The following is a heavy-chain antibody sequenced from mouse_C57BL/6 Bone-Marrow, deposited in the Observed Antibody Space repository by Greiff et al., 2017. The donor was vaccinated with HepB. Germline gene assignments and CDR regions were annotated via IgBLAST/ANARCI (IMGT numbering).Heavy chain of an antibody. CDR2: IHPSDSDT. CDR3: AIDGGYYGSKGGLDY. J-gene: IGHJ4*01. Sequence: QVQLQQPGAELVKPGASVKLSCKASGYTFTSYWMHWVKQRPDQGLEWIGRIHPSDSDTNYTQKFKGKATLTVDKSSSTAYRQLSSLTSEDSAVYYCAIDGGYYGSKGGLDYWGQGTSVNVSS. D-gene: IGHD1-1*01. V-gene: IGHV1-74*01. CDR1: GYTFTSYW.